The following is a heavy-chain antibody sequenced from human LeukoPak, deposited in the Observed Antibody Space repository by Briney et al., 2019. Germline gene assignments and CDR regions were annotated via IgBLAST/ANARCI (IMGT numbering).Heavy chain of an antibody. J-gene: IGHJ6*02. D-gene: IGHD3-16*01. V-gene: IGHV3-9*01. CDR2: ISWNSGSI. Sequence: GGSLRLSCAASGFTFDDYAMHWVRQAPGKGLEWVSGISWNSGSIGYADSVKGRFTISRDNAKNSLYLQMNSLRAEDTALYYCAKDMGQPPYYYGMDVWGQGTTATVSS. CDR3: AKDMGQPPYYYGMDV. CDR1: GFTFDDYA.